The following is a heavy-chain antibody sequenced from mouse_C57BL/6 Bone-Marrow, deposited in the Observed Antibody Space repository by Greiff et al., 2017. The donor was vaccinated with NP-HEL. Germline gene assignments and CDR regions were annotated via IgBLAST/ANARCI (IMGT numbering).Heavy chain of an antibody. CDR1: GFTFSSYA. CDR3: ARSWWAWFAY. D-gene: IGHD1-1*02. Sequence: EVNLVESGGGLVKPGGSLKLSCAASGFTFSSYAMSWVRQTPEKRLEWVATISDGGSYTYYPDNVKGRFTISRDNAKNNLYLQMSHLKSEDTAMYYCARSWWAWFAYWGQGTLVTVSA. CDR2: ISDGGSYT. J-gene: IGHJ3*01. V-gene: IGHV5-4*03.